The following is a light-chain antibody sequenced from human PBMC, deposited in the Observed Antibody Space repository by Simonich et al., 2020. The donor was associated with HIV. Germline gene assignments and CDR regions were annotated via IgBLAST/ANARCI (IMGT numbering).Light chain of an antibody. CDR3: QQSYSTPFT. Sequence: DIQMTQSPSSLSASVGDRVTITCRASQAIANSLAWYQQKPGKAPKLLLYVASRFESGVPSRFSGSGSGTDYTLTISSLQPEDFATYYCQQSYSTPFTFGPGTKVDIK. CDR1: QAIANS. V-gene: IGKV1-NL1*01. CDR2: VAS. J-gene: IGKJ3*01.